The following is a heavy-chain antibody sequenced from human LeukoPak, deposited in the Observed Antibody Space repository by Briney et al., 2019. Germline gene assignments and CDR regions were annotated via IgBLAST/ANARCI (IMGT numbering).Heavy chain of an antibody. Sequence: GGSLGLSCAASGFTFSSYGMHWVRQAPGKGLEWVAVISYDGSNKYYADSVKGRFTISRDNSKNTLYLQMNSLRAEDTAVYYCAKTLRVGYYYYYMDVWGKGTTVTVSS. CDR2: ISYDGSNK. D-gene: IGHD1-26*01. J-gene: IGHJ6*03. CDR1: GFTFSSYG. V-gene: IGHV3-30*18. CDR3: AKTLRVGYYYYYMDV.